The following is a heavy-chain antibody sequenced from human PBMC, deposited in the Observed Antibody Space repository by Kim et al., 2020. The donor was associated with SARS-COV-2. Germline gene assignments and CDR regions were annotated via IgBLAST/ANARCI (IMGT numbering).Heavy chain of an antibody. CDR3: ARVIWGSYRYTDP. D-gene: IGHD3-16*02. V-gene: IGHV7-4-1*02. J-gene: IGHJ5*02. Sequence: ASVKVSCKASGYTFTNYAISWVRQAPGQGLEWMGWINTDTGNPTYAQAFTGRFVFSVDTSVSTTYLQISSLKADDTALYYCARVIWGSYRYTDPWGQGTLVTVSS. CDR1: GYTFTNYA. CDR2: INTDTGNP.